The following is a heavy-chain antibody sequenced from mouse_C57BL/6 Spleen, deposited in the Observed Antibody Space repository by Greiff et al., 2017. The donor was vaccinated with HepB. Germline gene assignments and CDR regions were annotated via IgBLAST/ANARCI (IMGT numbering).Heavy chain of an antibody. CDR2: IRLKSDNYAT. D-gene: IGHD2-2*01. J-gene: IGHJ3*01. CDR1: GFTFSNYW. CDR3: TGMVTPAY. Sequence: EVKLMESGGGLVQPGGSMKLSCVASGFTFSNYWMNWVRQSPEKGLEWVAQIRLKSDNYATHYAESVKGRFTISRDDSKSSVYLQMNNLRAEDTGIYYCTGMVTPAYWGQGTLVTVSA. V-gene: IGHV6-3*01.